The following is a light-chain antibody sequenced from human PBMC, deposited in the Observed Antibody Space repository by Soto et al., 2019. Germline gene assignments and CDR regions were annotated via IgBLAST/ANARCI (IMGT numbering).Light chain of an antibody. J-gene: IGKJ5*01. Sequence: EMVMTQCPAILCVCPGESATFSCGGSQSVNSNYLAWYQQHPGQPPRLLIYGISTRATGIPARFSGSGSGTEFSLTISSLQSEDFAVYYCQKYSKWPITFGQGTRLAIK. CDR2: GIS. CDR3: QKYSKWPIT. CDR1: QSVNSN. V-gene: IGKV3-15*01.